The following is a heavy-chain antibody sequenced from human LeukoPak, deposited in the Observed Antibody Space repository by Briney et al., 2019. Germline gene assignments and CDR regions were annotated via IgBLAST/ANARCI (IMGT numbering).Heavy chain of an antibody. D-gene: IGHD6-19*01. CDR1: GFTFDDYT. CDR3: AREVKVADDY. CDR2: ISSSSSYI. Sequence: GGSLRLSCAASGFTFDDYTMHWVRQAPGKGLEWVSSISSSSSYIYYADSVKGRFTISRDNAKNSLYLQMNSLRAEDTAVYYCAREVKVADDYWGQGTLVTVSS. V-gene: IGHV3-21*01. J-gene: IGHJ4*02.